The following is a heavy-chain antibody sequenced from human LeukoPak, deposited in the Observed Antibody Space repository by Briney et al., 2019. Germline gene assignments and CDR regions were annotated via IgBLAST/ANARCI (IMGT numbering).Heavy chain of an antibody. D-gene: IGHD5-18*01. CDR3: AGEAMAANWFDP. CDR2: ISSSSSYI. CDR1: GFTFSSYS. Sequence: GSLRLSCAASGFTFSSYSMNWVRQAPGKGLEWVSSISSSSSYIYYAGSVKGRFTISRDNAKNSLYLQMNSLRAEDTAVYYCAGEAMAANWFDPWGQGTLVTVSS. V-gene: IGHV3-21*01. J-gene: IGHJ5*02.